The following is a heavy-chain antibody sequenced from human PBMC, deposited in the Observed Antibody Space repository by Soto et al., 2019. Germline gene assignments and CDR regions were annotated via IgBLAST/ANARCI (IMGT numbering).Heavy chain of an antibody. J-gene: IGHJ5*02. CDR1: SGSISRSSYY. CDR2: MYYTGST. CDR3: ARHGAYIWKNIHLFNWFDP. Sequence: QLQLQESGPRLVKPSETLSLTCTVSSGSISRSSYYWGWLRQPPGKALEWIGSMYYTGSTYNKPSLKSRFSLSVDTLKNQFSLQLRSVTGQDTAVYYCARHGAYIWKNIHLFNWFDPWGQGTLVTVS. V-gene: IGHV4-39*01. D-gene: IGHD1-20*01.